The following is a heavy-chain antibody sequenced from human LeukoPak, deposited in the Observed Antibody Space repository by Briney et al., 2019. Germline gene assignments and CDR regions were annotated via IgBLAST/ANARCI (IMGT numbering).Heavy chain of an antibody. Sequence: GGSLRLSCAASGFTFDNYAMHWVRQAPGKGLEWVSGISWNSLDIAYSDSVKGRFTISRDNSKNTLYLQMSSLRADDTAVYYCAREWGEWWLRPNWFDPWGQGTLVTVSS. CDR1: GFTFDNYA. CDR2: ISWNSLDI. V-gene: IGHV3-9*01. CDR3: AREWGEWWLRPNWFDP. J-gene: IGHJ5*02. D-gene: IGHD5-12*01.